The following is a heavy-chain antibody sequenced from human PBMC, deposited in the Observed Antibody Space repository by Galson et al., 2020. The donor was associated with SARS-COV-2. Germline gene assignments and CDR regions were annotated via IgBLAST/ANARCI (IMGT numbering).Heavy chain of an antibody. CDR3: AMSPQWPPATH. V-gene: IGHV5-51*01. Sequence: GESLKISCKGSGYFFTSNWIGWVRQVPGKGLEWMGIIYPADSDTRYSPSFQGQVTISVDKSINTAYLQWSSLKASDTAMYYCAMSPQWPPATHWGQGTVVIVSS. CDR1: GYFFTSNW. J-gene: IGHJ4*02. CDR2: IYPADSDT. D-gene: IGHD6-19*01.